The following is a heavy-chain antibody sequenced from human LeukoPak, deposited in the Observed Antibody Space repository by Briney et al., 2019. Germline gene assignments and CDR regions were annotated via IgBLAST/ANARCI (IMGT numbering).Heavy chain of an antibody. Sequence: SETLSLTCTVSGGSISSYYWSWIRQPPGKGLEWIGYIYYTGSTNYNPSLKSRVTISVDTSKNQFSLKLSSVTAADTAVYYCARRISGYSGYYYYYMDVWGKGTTVTISS. J-gene: IGHJ6*03. D-gene: IGHD3-22*01. V-gene: IGHV4-59*01. CDR2: IYYTGST. CDR3: ARRISGYSGYYYYYMDV. CDR1: GGSISSYY.